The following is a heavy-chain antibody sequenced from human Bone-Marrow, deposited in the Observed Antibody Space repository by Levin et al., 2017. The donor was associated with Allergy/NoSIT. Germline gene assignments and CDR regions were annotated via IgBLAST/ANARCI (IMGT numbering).Heavy chain of an antibody. CDR3: AKYPNMIFYEQWLRYFDY. D-gene: IGHD6-19*01. CDR1: GFTFSSYA. J-gene: IGHJ4*02. Sequence: AASVKVSCAASGFTFSSYAMSWVRQAPGKGLEWVSAISGSGGSTYYADSVKGRFTISRDNSKNTLYLQMNSLRAEDTAVYYCAKYPNMIFYEQWLRYFDYWGQGTLVTVSS. V-gene: IGHV3-23*01. CDR2: ISGSGGST.